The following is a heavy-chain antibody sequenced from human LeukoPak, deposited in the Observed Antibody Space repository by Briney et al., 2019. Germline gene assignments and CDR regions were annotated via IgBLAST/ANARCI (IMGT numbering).Heavy chain of an antibody. CDR1: GYTLTELS. D-gene: IGHD3-10*01. CDR2: FDPEDDET. J-gene: IGHJ6*03. Sequence: ASVKVSCKVSGYTLTELSMHWVRQAPGKGLEWMGGFDPEDDETIYAQKFQGRVTMTEDTSTDTAYMELSSLRSEDTAVYYCATAYYGSGSYYTHTYYMDVWGKGTTVTVSS. V-gene: IGHV1-24*01. CDR3: ATAYYGSGSYYTHTYYMDV.